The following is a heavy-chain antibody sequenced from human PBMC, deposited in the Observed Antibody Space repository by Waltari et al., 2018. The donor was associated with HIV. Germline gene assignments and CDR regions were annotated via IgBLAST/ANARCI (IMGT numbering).Heavy chain of an antibody. CDR3: VRDDPGYGPIDH. Sequence: DVYLVESGGGVVKTGESLRLTCEASGFAFRHYSFNLVRQGPQRGRGWVASIRRATNEKFYLESVRGRFVISRDDSESSVHLQMDSVKKEDTGKYFCVRDDPGYGPIDHWGRGTLVTV. J-gene: IGHJ5*02. D-gene: IGHD5-18*01. CDR1: GFAFRHYS. CDR2: IRRATNEK. V-gene: IGHV3-21*04.